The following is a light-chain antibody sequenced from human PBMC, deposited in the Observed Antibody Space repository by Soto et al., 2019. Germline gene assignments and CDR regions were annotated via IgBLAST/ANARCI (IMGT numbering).Light chain of an antibody. Sequence: YALTQPPSVSVSPGQTARITCSGDALPKQYAYWYQQKPGQAPVLVIYKDSERPSGIPERFSGSSSGTTVTLTISGVQAEDEADYYCQSTDSSGTYLYVFGTGTKVTVL. CDR2: KDS. J-gene: IGLJ1*01. CDR1: ALPKQY. CDR3: QSTDSSGTYLYV. V-gene: IGLV3-25*02.